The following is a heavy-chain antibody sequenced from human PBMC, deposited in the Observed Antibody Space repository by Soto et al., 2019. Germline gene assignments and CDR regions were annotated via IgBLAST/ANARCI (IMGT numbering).Heavy chain of an antibody. Sequence: GSLRLSCAASGFTFSSYAMSWVRQAPGKGLEWVSAISGSGGSTYYADSVKGRFTISRDNSKNTLYLQMNSLRAEDTAVYYCAKDIEILGVSARDYWGQGTLVTVSS. CDR3: AKDIEILGVSARDY. D-gene: IGHD3-3*01. V-gene: IGHV3-23*01. CDR1: GFTFSSYA. J-gene: IGHJ4*02. CDR2: ISGSGGST.